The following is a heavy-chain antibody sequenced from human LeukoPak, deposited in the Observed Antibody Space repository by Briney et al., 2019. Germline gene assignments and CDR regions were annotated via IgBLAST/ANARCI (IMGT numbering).Heavy chain of an antibody. D-gene: IGHD6-6*01. V-gene: IGHV3-30-3*01. Sequence: AGRSLRLSCAASGFTFSSYAMHWVRQAPGKRLEWVAFISYDGSNKYYADSVKGRFTISRDSSKNTLYLQMNSLRAEDTAVYYCARAESSDAFDIWGQGTMVTVSS. J-gene: IGHJ3*02. CDR2: ISYDGSNK. CDR3: ARAESSDAFDI. CDR1: GFTFSSYA.